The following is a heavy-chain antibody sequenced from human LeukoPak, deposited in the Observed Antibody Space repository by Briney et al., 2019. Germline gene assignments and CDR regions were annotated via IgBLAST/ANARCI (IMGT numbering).Heavy chain of an antibody. CDR2: INPNTGGT. Sequence: GASVKVSCKASGYTFTDYYMHWVRQAPGQGLEWIGWINPNTGGTNYAQMFQGRVTMTRDTSISTAYMELTGLRSDDTAMYFCARKGGPRVNAFDFWGQGTMVTVSS. CDR1: GYTFTDYY. V-gene: IGHV1-2*02. J-gene: IGHJ3*01. D-gene: IGHD1-14*01. CDR3: ARKGGPRVNAFDF.